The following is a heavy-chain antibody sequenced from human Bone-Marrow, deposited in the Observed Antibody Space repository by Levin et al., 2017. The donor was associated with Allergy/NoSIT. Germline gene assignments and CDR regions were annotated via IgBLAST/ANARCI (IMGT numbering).Heavy chain of an antibody. CDR2: IRSKVYGRTT. CDR3: ARGRLKFLEWLFPADY. V-gene: IGHV3-49*03. D-gene: IGHD3-3*01. Sequence: PGGSLRLSCTTSGFIFGDYAMSWFRQAPGKGLEWVGFIRSKVYGRTTEYAASVEGRFTISTDDSKSVAYLHMNSLKAEDTGVYYCARGRLKFLEWLFPADYWGQGTLVSVSS. CDR1: GFIFGDYA. J-gene: IGHJ4*02.